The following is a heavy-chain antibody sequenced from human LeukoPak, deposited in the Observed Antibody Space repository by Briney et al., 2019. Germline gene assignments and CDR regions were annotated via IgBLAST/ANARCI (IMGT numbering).Heavy chain of an antibody. V-gene: IGHV3-23*01. Sequence: PGGSLRLSCGASGFTFYSYAMSWVRQAPGKGLEWVSGISGGGESTYYADSVKGRFTISRDNSKNTLYLQVNSLRAEDTAVYYCAKRMQGSGSYYNTFDYWGQGTLVTVSS. CDR3: AKRMQGSGSYYNTFDY. D-gene: IGHD3-10*01. J-gene: IGHJ4*02. CDR1: GFTFYSYA. CDR2: ISGGGEST.